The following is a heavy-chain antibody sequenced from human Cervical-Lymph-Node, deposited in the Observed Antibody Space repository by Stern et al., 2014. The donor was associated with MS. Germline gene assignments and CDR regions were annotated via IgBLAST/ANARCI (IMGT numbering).Heavy chain of an antibody. V-gene: IGHV1-69*01. Sequence: VPLVESGAEVKKPESSLKVSCKASGGSFSSFDISWVRQAPGQRLELLGEIRPRFGVANYAQNFQGRVTFTADESTSTAYMELSSLRSEDTAVYYCARHQGGVAANWGQGTLVTVSS. CDR2: IRPRFGVA. CDR1: GGSFSSFD. CDR3: ARHQGGVAAN. D-gene: IGHD6-13*01. J-gene: IGHJ4*02.